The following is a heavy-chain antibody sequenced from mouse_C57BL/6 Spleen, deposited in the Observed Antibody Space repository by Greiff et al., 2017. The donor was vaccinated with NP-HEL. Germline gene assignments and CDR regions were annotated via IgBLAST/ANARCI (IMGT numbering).Heavy chain of an antibody. CDR2: ISSGSSTI. J-gene: IGHJ4*01. CDR3: ARKDYGSIYYAMDY. CDR1: GFTFSDYG. D-gene: IGHD1-1*01. V-gene: IGHV5-17*01. Sequence: EVHLVESGGGLVKPGGSLKLSCAASGFTFSDYGMHWVRQAPEKGLEWVAYISSGSSTIYYADTVKGRFTISRDNAKNTLFLQMTSLRSEDTAMYYCARKDYGSIYYAMDYWGQGTSVTVSS.